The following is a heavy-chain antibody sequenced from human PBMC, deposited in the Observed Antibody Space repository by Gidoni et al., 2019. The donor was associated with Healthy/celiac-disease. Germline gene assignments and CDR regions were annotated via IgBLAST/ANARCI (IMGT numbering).Heavy chain of an antibody. V-gene: IGHV1-18*01. Sequence: QVQLVQSGAEVKKPGASVQVSCKSSGSPFTSCGISWVRQAPGQGLEWMGWISAYNGKTNDAQKLKGRVTMTTDTSTSKAYMELRSLRSDDTAVYYCARGGITMVRGVNYGMDVWGQGTTVTVSS. CDR2: ISAYNGKT. CDR1: GSPFTSCG. CDR3: ARGGITMVRGVNYGMDV. J-gene: IGHJ6*02. D-gene: IGHD3-10*01.